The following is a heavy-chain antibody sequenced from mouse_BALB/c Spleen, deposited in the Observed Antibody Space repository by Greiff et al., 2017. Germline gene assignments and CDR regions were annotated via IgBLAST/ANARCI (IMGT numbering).Heavy chain of an antibody. V-gene: IGHV5-6-3*01. CDR3: ASDYAMDY. CDR2: INSNGGST. CDR1: GFTFSSYG. J-gene: IGHJ4*01. Sequence: EVKLQESGGGLVQPGGSLKLSCAASGFTFSSYGMSWVRQTPDKRLELVATINSNGGSTYYPDSVKGRFTISRDNAKNTLYLQMSSLKSEDTAMYYCASDYAMDYWGQGTSVTVSS.